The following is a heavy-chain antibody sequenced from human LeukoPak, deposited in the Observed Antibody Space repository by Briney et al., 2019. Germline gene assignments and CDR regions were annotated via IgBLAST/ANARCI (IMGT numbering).Heavy chain of an antibody. CDR1: GGTFSSYA. CDR2: IIPIFGTA. V-gene: IGHV1-69*06. J-gene: IGHJ6*03. D-gene: IGHD1-1*01. Sequence: SVKVSCKASGGTFSSYAISWVRQAPGQGLEWMGGIIPIFGTANYAQKFQGRATITADKSTSTVYMELSGLSSEATAVFNCAGRTGHYYYRKVGGKGTTVTFSS. CDR3: AGRTGHYYYRKV.